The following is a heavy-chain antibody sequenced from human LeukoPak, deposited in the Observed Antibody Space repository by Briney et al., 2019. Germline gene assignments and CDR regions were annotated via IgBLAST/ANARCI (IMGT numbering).Heavy chain of an antibody. CDR2: INHSGST. J-gene: IGHJ6*03. V-gene: IGHV4-34*01. D-gene: IGHD1-26*01. Sequence: PSETLSLTCAVYGGSFSGYYWSWIRQPPGKGLEWIGGINHSGSTNYNPSLKSRVTISVDTSKNQFSLKLSSVTAADTAVYYCASAIVGATPYYYYYYMDVWGKGTTVTVSS. CDR1: GGSFSGYY. CDR3: ASAIVGATPYYYYYYMDV.